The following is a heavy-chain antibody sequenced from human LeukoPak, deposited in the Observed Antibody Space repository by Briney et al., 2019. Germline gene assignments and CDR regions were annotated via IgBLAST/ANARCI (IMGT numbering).Heavy chain of an antibody. V-gene: IGHV4-59*01. CDR1: GGSISSYY. CDR3: ARDRIGLIDY. CDR2: IYYSGST. D-gene: IGHD2-15*01. J-gene: IGHJ4*02. Sequence: SETLSLTCTVSGGSISSYYWSWIRQPPGKGLEWIGYIYYSGSTNYNPSLKSRVTISVDTSKNQFSLKLSSVTAADTAVYYCARDRIGLIDYWGQGTLVTVSS.